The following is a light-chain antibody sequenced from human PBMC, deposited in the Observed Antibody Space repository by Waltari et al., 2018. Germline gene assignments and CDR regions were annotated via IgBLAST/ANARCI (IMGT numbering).Light chain of an antibody. CDR3: CSYAGSNTYV. J-gene: IGLJ1*01. Sequence: QSALTQPASVSGSPGQSITISCTGTTSDVGTYTPVSWYQQHPGKAPKLIIYEVSKRPSGISTRFSASKSGNTASLTISGLQAEDEAEYYCCSYAGSNTYVLGTGTKVTVL. V-gene: IGLV2-23*02. CDR1: TSDVGTYTP. CDR2: EVS.